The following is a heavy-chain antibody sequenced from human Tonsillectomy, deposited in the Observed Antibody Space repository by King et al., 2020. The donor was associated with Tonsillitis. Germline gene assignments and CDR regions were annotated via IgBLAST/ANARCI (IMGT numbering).Heavy chain of an antibody. CDR3: AKDPSGSYYYYYYMDV. D-gene: IGHD1-26*01. CDR1: GFTFSRYA. CDR2: ISGSGGST. J-gene: IGHJ6*03. Sequence: VQLVESGGGLVQPGGSLRLSCAASGFTFSRYAMTWVRQAPGKGLEWVSAISGSGGSTYYADSVKGRFTISRDNSKNTLYLQMNSLRAEDTAVYYCAKDPSGSYYYYYYMDVWGRGTTVTVSS. V-gene: IGHV3-23*04.